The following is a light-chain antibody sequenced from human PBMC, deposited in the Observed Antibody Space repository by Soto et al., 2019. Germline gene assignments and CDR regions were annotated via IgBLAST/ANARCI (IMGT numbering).Light chain of an antibody. Sequence: DIQMTQSPSTLSASVGDRVTITCRASQNISRWLAWYQHKPGKAPNLLIYNAFTSESGVPSRFSGSGSGTDFTLTISSLQPDDSATYYCQQYINWPLTFGGGTNVEI. J-gene: IGKJ4*01. CDR1: QNISRW. V-gene: IGKV1-5*01. CDR2: NAF. CDR3: QQYINWPLT.